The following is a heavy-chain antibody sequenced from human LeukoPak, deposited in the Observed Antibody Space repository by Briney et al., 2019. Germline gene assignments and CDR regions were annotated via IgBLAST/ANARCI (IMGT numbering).Heavy chain of an antibody. Sequence: PGGSLRLSCSASGFTFSSYAMHWVRQAPGKGLEFVSGISSNGGSTYYTDPVMGRLTISRDNSKNTVYLQMSSLRPEDTAVYFCVKRLNNYFDYWGQGTLVTVSS. V-gene: IGHV3-64D*06. CDR3: VKRLNNYFDY. CDR1: GFTFSSYA. CDR2: ISSNGGST. D-gene: IGHD4/OR15-4a*01. J-gene: IGHJ4*02.